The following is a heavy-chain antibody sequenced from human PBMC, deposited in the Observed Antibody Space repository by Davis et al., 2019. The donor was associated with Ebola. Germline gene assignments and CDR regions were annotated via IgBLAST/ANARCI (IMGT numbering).Heavy chain of an antibody. Sequence: PGGSLRLSCAASGFTFDTYAIHWFRQAPGKGLEWVSLISNNGNSKNYADSVRGRFTISRDNSKNTVYLQMNSLRAEDTAMYYCGPNPPVPTWGQGTLVTVSS. CDR3: GPNPPVPT. D-gene: IGHD1-26*01. CDR2: ISNNGNSK. CDR1: GFTFDTYA. V-gene: IGHV3-30-3*01. J-gene: IGHJ4*02.